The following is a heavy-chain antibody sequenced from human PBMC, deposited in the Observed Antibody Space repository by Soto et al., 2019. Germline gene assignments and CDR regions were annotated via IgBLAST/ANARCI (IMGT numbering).Heavy chain of an antibody. CDR2: ISGSGGST. D-gene: IGHD6-13*01. CDR1: GFTFSSYA. J-gene: IGHJ4*02. CDR3: ATRPTAAGTY. V-gene: IGHV3-23*01. Sequence: GGSLRLSCAATGFTFSSYAMSWVRQAPGKGLEWVSAISGSGGSTYYADSVKGRFTISRDNSKNTLYLQMNSLRAEDTAVYYCATRPTAAGTYWGQGTLVTVSS.